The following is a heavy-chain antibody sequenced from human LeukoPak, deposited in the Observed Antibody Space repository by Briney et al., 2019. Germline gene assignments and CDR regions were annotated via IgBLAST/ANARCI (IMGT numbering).Heavy chain of an antibody. V-gene: IGHV1-18*01. CDR1: GYTFTSYG. CDR2: IRAYNDDT. CDR3: ARDPLEYFDSSNHGH. Sequence: GASVKVSCKASGYTFTSYGINWVRQAPGQGLEWLGWIRAYNDDTNYAPKCQGRVIMTTDTTTNTAYMELRSPRSDDTAVYYCARDPLEYFDSSNHGHWGQGTLLTVSS. J-gene: IGHJ4*02. D-gene: IGHD3-22*01.